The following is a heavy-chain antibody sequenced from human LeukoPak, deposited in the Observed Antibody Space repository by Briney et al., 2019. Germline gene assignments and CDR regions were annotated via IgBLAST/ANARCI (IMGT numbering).Heavy chain of an antibody. CDR2: ISYDGSNK. J-gene: IGHJ6*04. V-gene: IGHV3-30*18. Sequence: PGRSLRLSCAASGFTFSSYGMHWVRQAPGKGLEWVAVISYDGSNKYYADSVKGRFTISRDNSKNTLYLQMNSLRAEDTAVYYCAKSRESDYYYSMDVWGKGTTVTVSS. D-gene: IGHD3-10*01. CDR1: GFTFSSYG. CDR3: AKSRESDYYYSMDV.